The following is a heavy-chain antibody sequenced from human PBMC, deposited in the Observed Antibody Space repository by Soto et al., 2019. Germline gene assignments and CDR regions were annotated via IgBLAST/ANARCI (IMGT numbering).Heavy chain of an antibody. CDR1: GGNFRRYA. Sequence: QLQLVQSGAEVKKPGSSVKVSCKASGGNFRRYAISWVRQAPGQGLEWMGGILPIFGSPSHAQKFRDRVPITADESTSTAYLELTSLTSEATAIYYCGFGDCPSSSCSYYFYGLDVWGQGTTVTFSS. CDR2: ILPIFGSP. CDR3: GFGDCPSSSCSYYFYGLDV. J-gene: IGHJ6*02. D-gene: IGHD2-2*01. V-gene: IGHV1-69*01.